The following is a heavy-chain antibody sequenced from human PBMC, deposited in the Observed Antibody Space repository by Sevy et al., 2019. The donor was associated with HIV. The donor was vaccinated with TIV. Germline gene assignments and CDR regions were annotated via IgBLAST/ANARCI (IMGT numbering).Heavy chain of an antibody. V-gene: IGHV3-7*01. Sequence: GGSLRLSCAASGFTFSSYRMSWVRQAPGKGLEWVANIKQDGSEKYYVDSVKGRFTISRDNAKNSLYLQMNSLRAEDTAVYYCVRVEYYYDSSGYYHPVAFDIWGQGTMVTVSS. J-gene: IGHJ3*02. CDR3: VRVEYYYDSSGYYHPVAFDI. CDR2: IKQDGSEK. D-gene: IGHD3-22*01. CDR1: GFTFSSYR.